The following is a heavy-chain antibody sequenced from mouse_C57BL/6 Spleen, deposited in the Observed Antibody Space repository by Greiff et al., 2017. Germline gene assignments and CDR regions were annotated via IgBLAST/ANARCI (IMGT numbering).Heavy chain of an antibody. CDR1: GYTFTSYW. CDR3: ARYKVYAMDY. CDR2: IDPSDSYT. J-gene: IGHJ4*01. Sequence: VQLQQPGAELVMPGASVKLSCKASGYTFTSYWMHWVKQRPGQGLEWIGEIDPSDSYTNYNQKFKGKSTLTVDKSSSTAYMQLSSLTSEDSAVYHCARYKVYAMDYWGQGTSVTVSS. V-gene: IGHV1-69*01.